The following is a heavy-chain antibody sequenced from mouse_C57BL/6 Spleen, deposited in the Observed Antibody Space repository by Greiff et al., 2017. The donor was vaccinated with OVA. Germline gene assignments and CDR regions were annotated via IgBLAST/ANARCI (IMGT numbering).Heavy chain of an antibody. D-gene: IGHD1-1*01. V-gene: IGHV1-15*01. Sequence: QVQLQQSGAELVRPGASVTLSCKASGYTFTDYEMHWVKQTPVHGLEWIGAIDPETGGTAYNQKFKGKAILTADKSSSTAYMELRSLTAEDSAVYYGTRDYGSSSAWFAYWGQGTLVTVSA. CDR2: IDPETGGT. CDR1: GYTFTDYE. J-gene: IGHJ3*01. CDR3: TRDYGSSSAWFAY.